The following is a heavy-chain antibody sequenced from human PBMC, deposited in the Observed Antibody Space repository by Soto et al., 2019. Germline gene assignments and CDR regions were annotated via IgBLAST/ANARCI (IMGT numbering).Heavy chain of an antibody. V-gene: IGHV5-51*01. CDR3: ARASYCTSVSCLEDV. CDR1: GYSFPSDW. CDR2: IYPADSDT. J-gene: IGHJ6*02. Sequence: GESLKISCKGSGYSFPSDWIGWVRQMPGKGLEWMGSIYPADSDTRYSPSFQGQVTISRDNSKNTLYLQLISLRAEDTAIYYCARASYCTSVSCLEDVWGQGTPVTVSS. D-gene: IGHD2-15*01.